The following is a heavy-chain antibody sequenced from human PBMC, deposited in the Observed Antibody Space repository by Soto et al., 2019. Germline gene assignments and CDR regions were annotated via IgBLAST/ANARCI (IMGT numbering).Heavy chain of an antibody. J-gene: IGHJ4*02. CDR2: IHHSGST. CDR3: CVRSDYGDYVAFGY. CDR1: SGSISSSNW. V-gene: IGHV4-4*02. Sequence: QVQLQESGPGLVKPSGTLSLTCAVSSGSISSSNWWSWVRQPPGKGLEWIGEIHHSGSTNYNPSLKSRVTISVDKSKNQFSLKLSSVTAADTAVYYCCVRSDYGDYVAFGYWGQGTLVTVSS. D-gene: IGHD4-17*01.